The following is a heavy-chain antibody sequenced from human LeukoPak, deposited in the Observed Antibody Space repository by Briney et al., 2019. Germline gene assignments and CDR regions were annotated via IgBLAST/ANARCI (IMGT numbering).Heavy chain of an antibody. CDR3: AKDSHSYCTGASCYSHGRGFDY. D-gene: IGHD2-15*01. V-gene: IGHV3-30*02. CDR1: GFTFSNYG. Sequence: PGGSLRLSCAASGFTFSNYGMHWVRQAPGKGLKWVAFIQYDGSNKDYEDSVKGRFTISRGNSRNTLYLQMNSLRAEDPAVYYCAKDSHSYCTGASCYSHGRGFDYWGQGILVTVSS. J-gene: IGHJ4*02. CDR2: IQYDGSNK.